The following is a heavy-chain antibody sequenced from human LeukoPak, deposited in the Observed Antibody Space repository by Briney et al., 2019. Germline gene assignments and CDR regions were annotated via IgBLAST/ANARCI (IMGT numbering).Heavy chain of an antibody. V-gene: IGHV4-59*01. CDR2: IYYSGST. D-gene: IGHD3-16*01. Sequence: PSETLSLTCTVSGGSISNYYWSWIRQPPGKGLEWIGYIYYSGSTNYNPSLKSRVTISVDTSKTQLSLKLSSVTAADTAVYYCARGGGYFNYWGQGTLVTVSS. CDR3: ARGGGYFNY. J-gene: IGHJ4*02. CDR1: GGSISNYY.